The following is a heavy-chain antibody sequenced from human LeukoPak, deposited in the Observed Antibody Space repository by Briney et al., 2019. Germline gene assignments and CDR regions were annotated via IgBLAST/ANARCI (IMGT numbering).Heavy chain of an antibody. CDR2: IHYSGST. J-gene: IGHJ6*03. D-gene: IGHD4-23*01. CDR1: GGSISSYY. V-gene: IGHV4-59*08. Sequence: SETLSPTCTVSGGSISSYYWSWIRQPPGKGLEWIGYIHYSGSTNYNPSLKSRVTISVDTSKNQFSLKLSSVTAADTAVYYCARHGGGYSYYYYYYYMDVWGKGTTVTVSS. CDR3: ARHGGGYSYYYYYYYMDV.